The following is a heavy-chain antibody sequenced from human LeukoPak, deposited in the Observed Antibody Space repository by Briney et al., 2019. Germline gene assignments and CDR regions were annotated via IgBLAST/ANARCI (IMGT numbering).Heavy chain of an antibody. CDR1: GYTFTSYG. CDR2: ISDYNGNT. V-gene: IGHV1-18*01. Sequence: ASVKVPCKASGYTFTSYGISWVRQAPGQGLEWMGWISDYNGNTNYAQKLQGGVTMTTDTSTSTAYMELRSLRSDDTAVYYCARDLYRDSLPVSWFDPWGQGTLVTVSS. J-gene: IGHJ5*02. CDR3: ARDLYRDSLPVSWFDP. D-gene: IGHD4-11*01.